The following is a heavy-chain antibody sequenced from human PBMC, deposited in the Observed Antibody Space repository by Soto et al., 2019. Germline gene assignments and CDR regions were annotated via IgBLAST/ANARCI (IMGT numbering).Heavy chain of an antibody. Sequence: ASVKVSCKASGDTFASFGFSWLRQSPGQGLEWLGWISAYNGNTHYAQKVRDRATLTTDTSTNTAYMELRSLTSDDTAVYYCARDQESITDRILQYWGQGTRVTVSS. D-gene: IGHD3-10*01. CDR3: ARDQESITDRILQY. CDR2: ISAYNGNT. V-gene: IGHV1-18*01. J-gene: IGHJ4*02. CDR1: GDTFASFG.